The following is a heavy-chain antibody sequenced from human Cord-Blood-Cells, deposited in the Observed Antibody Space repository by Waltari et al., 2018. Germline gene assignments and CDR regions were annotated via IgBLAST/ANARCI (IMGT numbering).Heavy chain of an antibody. V-gene: IGHV3-53*04. Sequence: EVQLVESGGGLVQPGGSLRLSCAASGFTVSSNYMSWVRQAPGKGLELGSVIYSGGSTYYADSVKGRFNISRHNSKNTLYLQMNSLRAEDTAVYYCARDVEYYGMDVWGQGTTVTVSS. CDR3: ARDVEYYGMDV. CDR2: IYSGGST. D-gene: IGHD1-1*01. J-gene: IGHJ6*02. CDR1: GFTVSSNY.